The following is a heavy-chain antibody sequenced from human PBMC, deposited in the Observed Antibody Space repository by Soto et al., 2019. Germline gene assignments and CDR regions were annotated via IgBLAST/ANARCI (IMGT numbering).Heavy chain of an antibody. Sequence: PGGSLRLSCAASGLTFSDHYMAWVRQAPGKGLEWVGRSRNKANSYTTEYAASVKGRFTISRDDSKNSLYLQMNSLKTEDTAVYYCARATPAFLFDHWGQGTLVTVSS. CDR3: ARATPAFLFDH. D-gene: IGHD3-3*02. V-gene: IGHV3-72*01. J-gene: IGHJ4*02. CDR2: SRNKANSYTT. CDR1: GLTFSDHY.